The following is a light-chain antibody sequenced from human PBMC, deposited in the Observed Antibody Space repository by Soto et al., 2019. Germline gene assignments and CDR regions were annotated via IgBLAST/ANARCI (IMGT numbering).Light chain of an antibody. CDR2: SNN. J-gene: IGLJ3*02. V-gene: IGLV1-44*01. CDR1: SSNIGSNT. CDR3: ATCDDSLNGLWV. Sequence: QAVVTQPPSASGTPGQRVTISCSGSSSNIGSNTVNWYQQLPGTAPKLLIYSNNQRPSGVPDRFSGSKSGTSASLAISGLQSEDEADYYCATCDDSLNGLWVFGGGTKLTVL.